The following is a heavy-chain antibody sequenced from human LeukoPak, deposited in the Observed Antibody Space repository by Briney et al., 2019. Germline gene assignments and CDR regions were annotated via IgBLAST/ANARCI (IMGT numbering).Heavy chain of an antibody. CDR1: GYTFTDYY. CDR3: ATGYYDFWSGSSGMTD. V-gene: IGHV1-69-2*01. D-gene: IGHD3-3*01. CDR2: VDPEDGET. Sequence: ASVKVSCKASGYTFTDYYMHWVQQAPGKGLEWMGRVDPEDGETIYAEKFQGRVTITADTSTDTAYMELSSLRSEDTAVYYCATGYYDFWSGSSGMTDWGQGTLVTVSS. J-gene: IGHJ4*02.